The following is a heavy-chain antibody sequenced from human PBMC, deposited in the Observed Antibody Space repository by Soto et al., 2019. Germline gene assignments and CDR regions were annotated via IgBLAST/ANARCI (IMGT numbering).Heavy chain of an antibody. D-gene: IGHD3-10*01. Sequence: PSETLSLTCTVSGGSISSYYWSWIRQPPGKGLEWIGYIYYSGSTNYNPSLKSRVTISVDTSKNQFSLKLSSVTAADTAVYYCARRYYGSGSYDYYYYGMDVWGQGTTVTVSS. CDR2: IYYSGST. J-gene: IGHJ6*02. CDR1: GGSISSYY. V-gene: IGHV4-59*01. CDR3: ARRYYGSGSYDYYYYGMDV.